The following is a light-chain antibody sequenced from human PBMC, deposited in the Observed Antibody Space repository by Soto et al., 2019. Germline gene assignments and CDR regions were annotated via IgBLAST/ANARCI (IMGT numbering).Light chain of an antibody. CDR1: QDISDY. Sequence: DIQLTQSPSFLSASVGDRVTITCRASQDISDYLAWYQQRPGKAPKLLIYAASTLQSGVPSRFSGSGSGTEFTLTISSLQPEDFATYSCQQYNTFTTLGQGTKLEIK. V-gene: IGKV1-9*01. CDR3: QQYNTFTT. J-gene: IGKJ2*01. CDR2: AAS.